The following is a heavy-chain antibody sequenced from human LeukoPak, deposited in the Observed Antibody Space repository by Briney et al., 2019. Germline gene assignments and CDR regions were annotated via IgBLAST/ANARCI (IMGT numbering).Heavy chain of an antibody. V-gene: IGHV3-66*01. CDR3: ARDAYYYDSTPFDY. CDR1: EFSFGSNY. D-gene: IGHD3-22*01. CDR2: IYSGGST. J-gene: IGHJ4*02. Sequence: GGSLRLSCAASEFSFGSNYMTWVRQAPGKGLEWVSLIYSGGSTYYADSVKGRFTISRDNSKNTLYLQMNSLRAEDTAVYYCARDAYYYDSTPFDYWGQGTLVTVSS.